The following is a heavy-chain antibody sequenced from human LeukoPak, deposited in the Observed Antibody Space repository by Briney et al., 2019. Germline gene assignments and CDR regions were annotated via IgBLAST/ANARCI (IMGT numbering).Heavy chain of an antibody. D-gene: IGHD4-17*01. CDR3: ATIPATVAN. CDR1: GYTLTELS. J-gene: IGHJ4*02. CDR2: INPNSGGT. Sequence: GASVKVSCKVSGYTLTELSMHWVRQAPGQGLEWMGRINPNSGGTNYAQKFQGRVTMTRDTSISTAYMELSRLRSDDTAVYYCATIPATVANWGQGTLVTVSS. V-gene: IGHV1-2*06.